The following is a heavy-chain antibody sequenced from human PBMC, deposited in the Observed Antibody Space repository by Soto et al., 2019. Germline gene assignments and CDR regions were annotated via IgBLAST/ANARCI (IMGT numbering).Heavy chain of an antibody. J-gene: IGHJ4*02. Sequence: GASVKVSCKASGYTFTSYGISWVRQAPGQGLEWMGWISAYNGNTNYAQKLQGRVTMTTDTSTSTAYMELRSLRSDDTAVYYCATEALLRYCTNGVCHRGFDYWGQGTLVTVSS. CDR3: ATEALLRYCTNGVCHRGFDY. V-gene: IGHV1-18*01. D-gene: IGHD2-8*01. CDR2: ISAYNGNT. CDR1: GYTFTSYG.